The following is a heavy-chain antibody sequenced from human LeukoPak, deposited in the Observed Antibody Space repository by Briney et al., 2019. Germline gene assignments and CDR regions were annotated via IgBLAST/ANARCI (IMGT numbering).Heavy chain of an antibody. D-gene: IGHD5-12*01. CDR3: ARGLSRGYSGYEPSYYYYYYMDV. CDR1: GGSISSYY. Sequence: PSETLSLTCTVSGGSISSYYWSWIRQPPGKGLEWIGYIYYSGSTNYNPSLKSRVTISVDTSKNQFSLKLSSVTAADTAVYYCARGLSRGYSGYEPSYYYYYYMDVWGKGTTVTVSS. V-gene: IGHV4-59*01. J-gene: IGHJ6*03. CDR2: IYYSGST.